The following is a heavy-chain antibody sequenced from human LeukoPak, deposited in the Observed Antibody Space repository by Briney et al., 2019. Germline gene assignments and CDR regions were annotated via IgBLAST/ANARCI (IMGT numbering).Heavy chain of an antibody. Sequence: PGGSLRLSCAGSGFTFSSHAMSWVRQAPGKGLQWVSVISASGGSTYYADSVKGRFTIPRDNAKNSLYLQMNSLRAEDTAVYYCARDRGSSSGRTALGYWGQGTLVTVSS. D-gene: IGHD6-6*01. CDR2: ISASGGST. V-gene: IGHV3-23*01. J-gene: IGHJ4*02. CDR1: GFTFSSHA. CDR3: ARDRGSSSGRTALGY.